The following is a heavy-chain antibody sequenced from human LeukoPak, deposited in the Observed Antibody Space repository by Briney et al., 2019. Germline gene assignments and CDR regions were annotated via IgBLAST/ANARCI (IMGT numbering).Heavy chain of an antibody. CDR2: ISSGSTTI. J-gene: IGHJ4*02. V-gene: IGHV3-48*01. CDR3: ARDVEQWLVRVYYFDY. D-gene: IGHD6-19*01. Sequence: GGSLRLSCATSGFTLSSYSMNWVRQAPGKGLEWVSYISSGSTTIYYADSVKGRFTISRENDKNSLYMQMNSLTAEDTAVYYCARDVEQWLVRVYYFDYWGQGTLVTVSS. CDR1: GFTLSSYS.